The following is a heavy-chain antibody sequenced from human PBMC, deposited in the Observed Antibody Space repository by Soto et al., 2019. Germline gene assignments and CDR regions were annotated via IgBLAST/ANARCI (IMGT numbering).Heavy chain of an antibody. CDR3: ARYCSSTSCQFDP. CDR1: GFTFSSYG. J-gene: IGHJ5*02. D-gene: IGHD2-2*01. CDR2: ISYDGSNK. V-gene: IGHV3-30*03. Sequence: GSLRLSCAASGFTFSSYGMHWVRQAPGKGLEWVAVISYDGSNKYYADSVKGRFTISRDNSKNTLYLQMNSLRADDTAVYYCARYCSSTSCQFDPWGQGTLVTVSS.